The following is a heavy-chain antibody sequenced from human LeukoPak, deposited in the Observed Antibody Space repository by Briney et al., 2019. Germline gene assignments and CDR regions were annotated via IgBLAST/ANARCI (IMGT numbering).Heavy chain of an antibody. Sequence: SETLSLTCTVSGGSISSYYWSWIRQPPGKGLEWIGYTYYSGSTNYNPSLKSRVTISVDTSKNQLSLKLISVTAADTAVYYCARDVGTALVTGDYWGQGTLVTVSS. V-gene: IGHV4-59*12. J-gene: IGHJ4*02. CDR3: ARDVGTALVTGDY. D-gene: IGHD5-18*01. CDR2: TYYSGST. CDR1: GGSISSYY.